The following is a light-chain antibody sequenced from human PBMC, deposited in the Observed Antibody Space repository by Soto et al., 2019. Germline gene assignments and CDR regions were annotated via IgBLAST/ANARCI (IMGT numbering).Light chain of an antibody. Sequence: EIVMTQSPATLSVSPGERATLSCRAGQSVSSNLAWYQQKPGQAPRLLIYAASMRATGIPARFSGSGFGTEFTLTISSLQSEDFAVYYCQQFATSPLTFGGGTKVEIK. CDR1: QSVSSN. V-gene: IGKV3-15*01. CDR3: QQFATSPLT. J-gene: IGKJ4*01. CDR2: AAS.